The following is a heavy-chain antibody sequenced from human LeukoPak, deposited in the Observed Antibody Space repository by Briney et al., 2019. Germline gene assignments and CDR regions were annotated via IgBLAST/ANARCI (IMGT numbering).Heavy chain of an antibody. CDR1: GFTFSGYA. Sequence: GGSPGISCAASGFTFSGYAMSWVRPAPGKGPEWVSAIRGSGGSTYYADSVKGRFTISRDNSKNTLFLQMNSLRAEDTAVYYCAKGYGSSTYYYFDYWGQGTLVTVSS. CDR3: AKGYGSSTYYYFDY. J-gene: IGHJ4*02. CDR2: IRGSGGST. V-gene: IGHV3-23*01. D-gene: IGHD3-10*01.